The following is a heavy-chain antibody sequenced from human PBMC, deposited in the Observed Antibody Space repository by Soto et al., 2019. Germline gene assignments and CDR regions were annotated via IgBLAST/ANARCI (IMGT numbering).Heavy chain of an antibody. CDR3: VRAAYGDYGRLNWFDP. D-gene: IGHD4-17*01. Sequence: QVQLQESGPGLVKPSQTLSLTCTVSGGSISSSGYYWSWIRQHPEKGLEWIGNIYYSGGTYYNPSLKSRLTISIDTSNNPFSLKLSSVTAADTAIDYCVRAAYGDYGRLNWFDPWGQGTLVTVSS. CDR2: IYYSGGT. V-gene: IGHV4-31*03. J-gene: IGHJ5*02. CDR1: GGSISSSGYY.